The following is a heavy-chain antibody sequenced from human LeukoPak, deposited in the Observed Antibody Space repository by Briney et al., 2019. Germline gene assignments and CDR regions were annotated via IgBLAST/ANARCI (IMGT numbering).Heavy chain of an antibody. CDR1: GFTFSSYS. CDR2: ISSTSNYI. CDR3: ARGDGATPPDVFDI. V-gene: IGHV3-21*01. Sequence: GSLRLSCAASGFTFSSYSMNWVRQAPGKGLQWVSSISSTSNYIYYPDSVKGRFTISRDNAKNSMYLQMNSLRGEDTAVYYCARGDGATPPDVFDIWGQGTMVTVSS. J-gene: IGHJ3*02. D-gene: IGHD3-10*01.